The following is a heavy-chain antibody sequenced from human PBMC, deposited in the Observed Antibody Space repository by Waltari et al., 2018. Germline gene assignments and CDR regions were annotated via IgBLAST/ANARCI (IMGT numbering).Heavy chain of an antibody. CDR2: SKHSGST. J-gene: IGHJ3*02. Sequence: QVQLQQWGAGLLKPSETLSLTCAVYGGSFSGYHWSWIRQPPGKGLEWIGESKHSGSTNYNASLKSRVTISVDTSKNQFSLKLRSVTAADTAVYYCASPYCSSASCYGAFDIWGQGTMVTVSS. D-gene: IGHD2-2*01. V-gene: IGHV4-34*01. CDR1: GGSFSGYH. CDR3: ASPYCSSASCYGAFDI.